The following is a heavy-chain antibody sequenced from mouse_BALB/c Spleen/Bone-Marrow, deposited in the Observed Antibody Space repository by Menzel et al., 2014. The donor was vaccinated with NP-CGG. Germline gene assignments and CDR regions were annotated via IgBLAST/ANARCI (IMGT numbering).Heavy chain of an antibody. CDR2: ISSGSSTI. D-gene: IGHD2-3*01. Sequence: DVHLVESGGGLVQPGGSRKLSCAASGFTFSSFGMHWVRQAPEKGLEWVAYISSGSSTIYYADTVKGRFTISRDNPKNTLCRQMTRLRAEDTARYDGARDFYDGYYRFAYWGQGTRVTGSA. V-gene: IGHV5-17*02. CDR1: GFTFSSFG. CDR3: ARDFYDGYYRFAY. J-gene: IGHJ3*01.